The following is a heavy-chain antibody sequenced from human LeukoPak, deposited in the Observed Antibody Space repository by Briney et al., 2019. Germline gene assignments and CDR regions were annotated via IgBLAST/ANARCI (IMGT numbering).Heavy chain of an antibody. CDR1: GFTVSNYA. CDR2: ISDSGRDT. V-gene: IGHV3-23*01. Sequence: PEGSLRLSCAASGFTVSNYAMSWVRQAPGKGLEWVSAISDSGRDTYYADSVKGRFTISRDNSKNTLYLQMHSLRAEDAAVYYCAKRVPYSSSAVYFDYWVQGTLVTVSS. CDR3: AKRVPYSSSAVYFDY. D-gene: IGHD6-6*01. J-gene: IGHJ4*02.